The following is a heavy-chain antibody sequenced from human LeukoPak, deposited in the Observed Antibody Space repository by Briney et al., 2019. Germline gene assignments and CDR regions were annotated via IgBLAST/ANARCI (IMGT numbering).Heavy chain of an antibody. CDR3: ATDNDCSNLGVFDY. D-gene: IGHD4-11*01. CDR2: FDPEDGET. J-gene: IGHJ4*02. CDR1: GYTLTELS. V-gene: IGHV1-24*01. Sequence: ASVKVSCKVSGYTLTELSMHWVRQAPGKGLEWMGGFDPEDGETIYAQKFQGRVTMTKDTSTNTAYMELSSLRSGDTAVYYCATDNDCSNLGVFDYWGQGTLVTVSS.